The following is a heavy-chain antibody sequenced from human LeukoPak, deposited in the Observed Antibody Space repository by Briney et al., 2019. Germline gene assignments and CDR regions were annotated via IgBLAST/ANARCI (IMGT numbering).Heavy chain of an antibody. Sequence: SETLSLTCTVSGGSISSSSYYWGWIRQPPGKGLEWIGSIYYSGSTYYNPSLKSRVTISVDTSKNQFSLKLSSVTAADTAVYYCARLLADYGDYYGHYMDVWGKGTTVTVSS. CDR3: ARLLADYGDYYGHYMDV. J-gene: IGHJ6*03. CDR2: IYYSGST. V-gene: IGHV4-39*01. CDR1: GGSISSSSYY. D-gene: IGHD4-17*01.